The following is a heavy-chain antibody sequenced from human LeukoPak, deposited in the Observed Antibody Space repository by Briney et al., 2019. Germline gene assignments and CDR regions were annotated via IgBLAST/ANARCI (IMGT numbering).Heavy chain of an antibody. CDR2: INYDGTKS. D-gene: IGHD3-22*01. CDR3: ARVYRLYDSSGYYTSSRAFDI. J-gene: IGHJ3*02. Sequence: GGSLRLSCEASGFTFSNYWMLWVRQAPGKGLVWVSRINYDGTKSDNADSVKGRFTISRDNSKNTLYLQMNSLRAEDTAVYYCARVYRLYDSSGYYTSSRAFDIWGRGTMVTVSS. CDR1: GFTFSNYW. V-gene: IGHV3-74*01.